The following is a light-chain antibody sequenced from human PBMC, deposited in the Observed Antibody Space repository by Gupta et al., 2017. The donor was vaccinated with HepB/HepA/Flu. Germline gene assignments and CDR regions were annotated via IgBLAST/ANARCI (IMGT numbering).Light chain of an antibody. CDR2: QAS. CDR1: QNITGW. V-gene: IGKV1-5*03. Sequence: DIQMTQSPSTLSASVGDKVTMTCRASQNITGWLAWYQQKPGKAPKLLIHQASSLERGVPSRFSGSGSGTEFTLTISSLQPDDFATYYCLHYEDYSWTFGQGTKVEI. CDR3: LHYEDYSWT. J-gene: IGKJ1*01.